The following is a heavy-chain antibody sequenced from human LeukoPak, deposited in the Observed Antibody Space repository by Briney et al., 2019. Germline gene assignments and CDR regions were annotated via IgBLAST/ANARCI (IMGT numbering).Heavy chain of an antibody. Sequence: NPSGTLSLTCTVSGVSISSDYWRWIRQPPGKGLEWIGWISYSGSTTYNPSLKTRVTISVDTSKNQYSMKLSSVTAANTAVYYSARQASCSSTNCYPFDYWGQGTLVTVSS. V-gene: IGHV4-59*08. CDR1: GVSISSDY. D-gene: IGHD2-2*01. CDR3: ARQASCSSTNCYPFDY. J-gene: IGHJ4*02. CDR2: ISYSGST.